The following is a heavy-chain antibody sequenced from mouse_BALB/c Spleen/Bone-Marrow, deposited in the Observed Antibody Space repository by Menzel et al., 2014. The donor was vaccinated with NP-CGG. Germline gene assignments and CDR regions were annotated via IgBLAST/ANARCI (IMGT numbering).Heavy chain of an antibody. Sequence: QVQLQQSGAELARPGASVKMSCKASGYTFTTYTIHWVKQRPGQGLEWIGYISPSSDYANYNQNFKDKATLTADKSSSTAYMQLSSLTSEDSAVYYCTRITTVVRYFDVWGTGTTVTVSS. CDR1: GYTFTTYT. J-gene: IGHJ1*03. CDR3: TRITTVVRYFDV. V-gene: IGHV1-4*01. CDR2: ISPSSDYA. D-gene: IGHD1-1*01.